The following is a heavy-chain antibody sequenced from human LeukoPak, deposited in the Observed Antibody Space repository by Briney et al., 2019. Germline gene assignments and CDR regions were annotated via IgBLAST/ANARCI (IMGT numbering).Heavy chain of an antibody. V-gene: IGHV3-23*01. CDR1: GFTFGTYV. Sequence: GGSLRLSCAASGFTFGTYVMSWVRQAPGKGLEWVSTISSSGGSTYYADSVKGRFTISRDNSKNTLYLQINSLRAEDTAVYYCAKGFSTTGYYQFDYWGQGTLVTVSS. CDR2: ISSSGGST. CDR3: AKGFSTTGYYQFDY. J-gene: IGHJ4*02. D-gene: IGHD3-9*01.